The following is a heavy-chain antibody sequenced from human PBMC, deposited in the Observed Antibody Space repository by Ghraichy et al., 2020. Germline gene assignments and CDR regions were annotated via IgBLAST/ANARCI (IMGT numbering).Heavy chain of an antibody. CDR2: ISSSSSTI. CDR3: ATDGLYGYYYDSSGYHDY. CDR1: GFTFSSYS. J-gene: IGHJ4*02. D-gene: IGHD3-22*01. Sequence: GGSLRLSCAASGFTFSSYSMNWVRQAPGKGLEWVSYISSSSSTIYYADSVKGRFTISRDNAKNSLYLQMNSLRDEDTAVYYCATDGLYGYYYDSSGYHDYWGQGTLVTVSS. V-gene: IGHV3-48*02.